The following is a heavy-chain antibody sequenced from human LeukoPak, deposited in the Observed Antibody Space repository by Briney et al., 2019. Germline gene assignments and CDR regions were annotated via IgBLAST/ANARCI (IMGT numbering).Heavy chain of an antibody. Sequence: GGSLRLSCAASGFTFSRYSVNWVRQAPGKGLEWVSSISSGSSFMYYADSVKGRFTISRDNAKNSLYLQMNSLRAEDTAIYYCARDSNGYYYGYFDYWGQGTLVTVSS. CDR1: GFTFSRYS. J-gene: IGHJ4*02. V-gene: IGHV3-21*01. CDR3: ARDSNGYYYGYFDY. CDR2: ISSGSSFM. D-gene: IGHD3-22*01.